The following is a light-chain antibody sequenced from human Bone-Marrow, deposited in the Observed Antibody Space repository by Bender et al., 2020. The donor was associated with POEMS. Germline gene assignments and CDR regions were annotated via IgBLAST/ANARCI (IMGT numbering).Light chain of an antibody. Sequence: SYVVTQAPSVSVAPGQTARITCGGNNIGSYSVHWYQQRPGQAPVLVVYDDGDRPSGIPERFSGSNSWNTATLTISRVEAGDEADYYCHMWDSSRDHPGVVFGGGTKLTVL. CDR3: HMWDSSRDHPGVV. CDR1: NIGSYS. CDR2: DDG. V-gene: IGLV3-21*02. J-gene: IGLJ2*01.